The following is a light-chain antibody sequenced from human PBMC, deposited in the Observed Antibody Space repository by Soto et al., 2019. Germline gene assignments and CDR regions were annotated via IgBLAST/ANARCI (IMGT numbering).Light chain of an antibody. J-gene: IGLJ1*01. V-gene: IGLV1-51*01. CDR1: SSNIRNNY. CDR3: ETGKSTLGPFV. Sequence: QSVLTQPPSVSAAPRQKVTISCSGSSSNIRNNYVSWYQQLPGTAPKLLIYDNNKRPSGIPDRFSGSKSGTSATLGITGLQTGEGADYYCETGKSTLGPFVFGTGTKV. CDR2: DNN.